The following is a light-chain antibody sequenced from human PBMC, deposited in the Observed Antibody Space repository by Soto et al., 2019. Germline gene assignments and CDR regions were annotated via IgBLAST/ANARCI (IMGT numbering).Light chain of an antibody. CDR1: SGRIASNY. CDR2: EDN. J-gene: IGLJ3*02. Sequence: NFMLTQPHSVSESPGKTVTISCTRSSGRIASNYVQWYQQRPGSAPTTVIYEDNQRPSGVPDRFSGSIDRSSNSASLTISGLKTEDEADYYCQSYDSNNQVFGGGTKLTVL. V-gene: IGLV6-57*03. CDR3: QSYDSNNQV.